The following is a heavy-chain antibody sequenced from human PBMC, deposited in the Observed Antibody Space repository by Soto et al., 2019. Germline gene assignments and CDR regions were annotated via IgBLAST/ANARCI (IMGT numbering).Heavy chain of an antibody. CDR1: GYTFTSYG. CDR2: ISAYNGNT. J-gene: IGHJ6*02. Sequence: GAAVKVSCKASGYTFTSYGISWVRQAPGQGXEWMGWISAYNGNTNYAQKLQGRVTMTTDTSTSTAYMELRSLRSDDTAVYYCARFRLVDTAMVYYYYYGMDVWGQGTTVTVSS. D-gene: IGHD5-18*01. CDR3: ARFRLVDTAMVYYYYYGMDV. V-gene: IGHV1-18*04.